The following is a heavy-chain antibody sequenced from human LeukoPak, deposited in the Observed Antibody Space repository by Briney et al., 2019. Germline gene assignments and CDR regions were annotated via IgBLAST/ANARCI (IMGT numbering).Heavy chain of an antibody. V-gene: IGHV3-21*01. CDR2: ISSSSSYI. Sequence: GGSLRLSCAASGFTFSSYSMNWVRQAPVKGLEWVSSISSSSSYIYYADSVKGRFTISRDNAKNSLYLQMNSLRAEDTAVYYCARDGVPYSSSGADYWGQGTLVTVSS. CDR3: ARDGVPYSSSGADY. CDR1: GFTFSSYS. D-gene: IGHD6-6*01. J-gene: IGHJ4*02.